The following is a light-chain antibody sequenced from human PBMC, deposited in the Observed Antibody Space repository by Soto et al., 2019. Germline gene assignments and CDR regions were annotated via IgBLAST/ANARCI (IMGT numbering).Light chain of an antibody. J-gene: IGKJ1*01. CDR1: RSISGW. Sequence: DIQMTQSPSTLSASVGDRVTITCRASRSISGWFAWYQLKPGKAPQLLIYKASTLVSGVPSRFRGSGYGTEFTLTISCLQRDDFATYYCQQYTSYSPWTFGQGTKVEIK. CDR3: QQYTSYSPWT. CDR2: KAS. V-gene: IGKV1-5*03.